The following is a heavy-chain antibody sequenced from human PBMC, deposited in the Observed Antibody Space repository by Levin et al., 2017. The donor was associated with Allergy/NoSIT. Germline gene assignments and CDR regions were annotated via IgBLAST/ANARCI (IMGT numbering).Heavy chain of an antibody. J-gene: IGHJ4*02. CDR1: GFSLSNARMG. CDR3: ARTEERADSNYVHFDY. V-gene: IGHV2-26*01. Sequence: SGPTLVKPTETLTLTCTVSGFSLSNARMGVSWIRQPPGKALEWLAHIFSNDEKSYSTSLKSRLTISKDTSKSQVVLTMTNMDPVDTATYYCARTEERADSNYVHFDYWGQGTLVTVSS. CDR2: IFSNDEK. D-gene: IGHD4-11*01.